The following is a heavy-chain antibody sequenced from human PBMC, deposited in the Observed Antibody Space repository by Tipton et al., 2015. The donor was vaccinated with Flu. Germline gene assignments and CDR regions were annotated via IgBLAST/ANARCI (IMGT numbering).Heavy chain of an antibody. V-gene: IGHV3-30*04. CDR1: GFTFSSYA. D-gene: IGHD3-22*01. CDR2: ISYDGSNK. J-gene: IGHJ6*02. CDR3: ARDRDSSGSYYYYGMDV. Sequence: SLRLSCAASGFTFSSYAMHWVRQAPGKGLEWVAVISYDGSNKYYADSVKGRFTISRDNSKNTLYLQMNSLRAEDTAVYYCARDRDSSGSYYYYGMDVWGQGTTVTVSS.